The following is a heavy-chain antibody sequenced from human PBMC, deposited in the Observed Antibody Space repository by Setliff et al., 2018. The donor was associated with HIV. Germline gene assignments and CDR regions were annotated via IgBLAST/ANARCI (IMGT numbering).Heavy chain of an antibody. CDR1: GGSVSTSSYS. D-gene: IGHD2-2*01. CDR3: ARGGTSSNWFGP. CDR2: MFSNGST. J-gene: IGHJ5*02. Sequence: SETLSLTCTVSGGSVSTSSYSWNWIRQPPGKGLEWIGYMFSNGSTSYNPSLKSRVTISVDTSKNQFSLKLTSVTAADTAVYYCARGGTSSNWFGPWGQGTLVTVS. V-gene: IGHV4-61*01.